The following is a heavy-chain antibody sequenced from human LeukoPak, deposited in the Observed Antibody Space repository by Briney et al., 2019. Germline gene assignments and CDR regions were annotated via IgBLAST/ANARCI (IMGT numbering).Heavy chain of an antibody. CDR2: IRYDGSNK. V-gene: IGHV3-30*02. J-gene: IGHJ6*02. Sequence: PGGSLRLSCAASGFSFSNSDMHWVRQAPGKGLEGVAFIRYDGSNKYYEDSVKGRLTISRDNAKNTLFLRMYSLRPEDTAVYYCVKEIRRNYFYGMDVWGQGTSVTVSS. CDR3: VKEIRRNYFYGMDV. CDR1: GFSFSNSD.